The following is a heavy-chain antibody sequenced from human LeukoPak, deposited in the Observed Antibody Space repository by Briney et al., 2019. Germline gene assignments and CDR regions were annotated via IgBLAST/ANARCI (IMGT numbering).Heavy chain of an antibody. CDR1: GFTFSSYA. V-gene: IGHV3-33*08. CDR3: GYSGYDYWFDP. J-gene: IGHJ5*02. Sequence: GGSLRLSCAASGFTFSSYAISWVRQAPGKGLEWVAVIWYDGSNKYYADSVKGRFTISRDNSKNTLYLQMNSLRAEDTAVYYCGYSGYDYWFDPWGQGTLVTVSS. CDR2: IWYDGSNK. D-gene: IGHD5-12*01.